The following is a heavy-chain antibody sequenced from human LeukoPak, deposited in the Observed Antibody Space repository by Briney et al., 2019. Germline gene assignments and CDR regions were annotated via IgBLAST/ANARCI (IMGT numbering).Heavy chain of an antibody. D-gene: IGHD2-2*01. V-gene: IGHV3-7*01. CDR1: GFTFSSQW. Sequence: GGSLRLFCAASGFTFSSQWMSWARQPREKGLEWVANIKPDGSEKYSVDSVKGRFTISRDSAKNSLYLQMNSLRAEDTAVYYCARSIGGIVVVPAAMDYYYYYMDVWGKGTTVTVSS. J-gene: IGHJ6*03. CDR3: ARSIGGIVVVPAAMDYYYYYMDV. CDR2: IKPDGSEK.